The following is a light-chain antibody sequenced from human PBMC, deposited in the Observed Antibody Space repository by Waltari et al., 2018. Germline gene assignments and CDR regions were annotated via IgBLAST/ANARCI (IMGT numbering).Light chain of an antibody. CDR1: SSNIGSNT. Sequence: QSVLTQPPSASGTPGQRVTISCSGSSSNIGSNTVNWYQQLPGTAPKLLIYSNSQRPSGVPDRFSGSKSGTSASLAISGLQSEDEADYDCAAWDDSLNGPVFGGGTKLTVL. CDR3: AAWDDSLNGPV. V-gene: IGLV1-44*01. CDR2: SNS. J-gene: IGLJ3*02.